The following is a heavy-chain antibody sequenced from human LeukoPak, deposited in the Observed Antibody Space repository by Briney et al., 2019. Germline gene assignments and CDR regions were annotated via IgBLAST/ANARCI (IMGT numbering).Heavy chain of an antibody. CDR3: ARDYYGRFDP. V-gene: IGHV4-59*01. CDR2: IYYSGST. CDR1: GGSISSYY. J-gene: IGHJ5*02. Sequence: SETLSLTCTVSGGSISSYYWSWIRQPPGKGLEWIGYIYYSGSTNYNPSLKSRVTISVDTSKNQFSLKLSPVTAADTAVYYCARDYYGRFDPWGQGTLVTVSS. D-gene: IGHD3-10*01.